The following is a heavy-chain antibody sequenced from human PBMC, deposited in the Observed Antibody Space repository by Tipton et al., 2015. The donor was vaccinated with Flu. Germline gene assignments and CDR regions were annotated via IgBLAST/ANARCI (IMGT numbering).Heavy chain of an antibody. CDR1: GDSISSSSYY. CDR2: MSTSGST. CDR3: ARLDRGYFDY. D-gene: IGHD2-2*03. Sequence: TLSLTCTVSGDSISSSSYYWNWIRQPAGKGLEWIGRMSTSGSTNYNPSLKSRVTMSVDTSQNQFSLKLFSTTAADTAIYYCARLDRGYFDYWGLGTLVTVSS. V-gene: IGHV4-61*02. J-gene: IGHJ4*02.